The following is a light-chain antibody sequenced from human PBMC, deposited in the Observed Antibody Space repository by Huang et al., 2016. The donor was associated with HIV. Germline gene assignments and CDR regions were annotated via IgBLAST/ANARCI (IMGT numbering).Light chain of an antibody. CDR1: QSISSW. V-gene: IGKV1-5*03. CDR2: KAS. Sequence: DIQMTQSPSTLSAFVGDRVTITCRASQSISSWLAWYQQKPGKAPKLLIYKASSLESGVPSRFSGSGSETEFTLTISSLQPDDFATYYCQQYNSYWTFGQGTKVEIK. CDR3: QQYNSYWT. J-gene: IGKJ1*01.